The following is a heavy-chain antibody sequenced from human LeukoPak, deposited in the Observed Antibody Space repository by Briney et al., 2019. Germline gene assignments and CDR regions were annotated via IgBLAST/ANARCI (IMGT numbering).Heavy chain of an antibody. Sequence: GASVKVSCKASGYTFTRQHMHWVRQAPGQGLEWMGIIKSSGGSTTYAQKFQGRVTMTRDTSTSTAYMELSSLRSEDTAMYFCARDSNWSFDYWSQGTLVTVSS. V-gene: IGHV1-46*01. D-gene: IGHD6-13*01. J-gene: IGHJ4*02. CDR1: GYTFTRQH. CDR3: ARDSNWSFDY. CDR2: IKSSGGST.